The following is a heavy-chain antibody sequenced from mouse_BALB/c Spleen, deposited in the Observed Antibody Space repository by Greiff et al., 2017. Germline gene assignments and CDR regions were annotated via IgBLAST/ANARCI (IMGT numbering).Heavy chain of an antibody. Sequence: EVQLQESGTVLARPGASVKMSCKASGYTFTSYWMHWVKQRPGQGLEWIGAIYPGNSDTSYNQKFKGKAKLTAVTSISTAYMELSSLTNEDSAVYYCTNPRYGYGFDYWGQGTTLTVSS. CDR3: TNPRYGYGFDY. CDR2: IYPGNSDT. CDR1: GYTFTSYW. J-gene: IGHJ2*01. V-gene: IGHV1-5*01. D-gene: IGHD2-2*01.